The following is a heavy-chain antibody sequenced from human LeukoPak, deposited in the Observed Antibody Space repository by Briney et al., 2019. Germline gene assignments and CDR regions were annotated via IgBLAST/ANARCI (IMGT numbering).Heavy chain of an antibody. D-gene: IGHD1-26*01. J-gene: IGHJ4*02. CDR3: AKDRGSYRLFDY. CDR1: GFSFSSYA. V-gene: IGHV3-23*01. Sequence: PGGSLRLSCAASGFSFSSYAMSWVRQAPGKGLEWVSSTRGSGDNTYYADSVKGRFTISRDNSKNTLYLQMNSLRAEDTAIYFCAKDRGSYRLFDYWGQGTLVTVSS. CDR2: TRGSGDNT.